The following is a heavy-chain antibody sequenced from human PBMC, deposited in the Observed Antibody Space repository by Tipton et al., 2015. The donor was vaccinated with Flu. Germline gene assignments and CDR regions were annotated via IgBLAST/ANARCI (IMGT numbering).Heavy chain of an antibody. CDR1: GFTFSSYW. Sequence: SLRLSCAASGFTFSSYWMHWVRQVPGKGLEWVAFIRHDGSDKYYADSVKGRFTISRDDSKSVLYQLITILRPEDTAVYYCAKDGWDTSGWYPFDYWGQGTLVTVSS. CDR3: AKDGWDTSGWYPFDY. D-gene: IGHD6-19*01. V-gene: IGHV3-30*02. J-gene: IGHJ4*02. CDR2: IRHDGSDK.